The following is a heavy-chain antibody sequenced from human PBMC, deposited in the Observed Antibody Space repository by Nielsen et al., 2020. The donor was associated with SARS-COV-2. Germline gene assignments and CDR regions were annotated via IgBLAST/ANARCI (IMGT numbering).Heavy chain of an antibody. CDR1: GFTFSSYA. CDR2: ISGSGGST. CDR3: AKDPGQLVISFLDYYYGMDV. J-gene: IGHJ6*02. V-gene: IGHV3-23*01. Sequence: GESLKISCAASGFTFSSYAMSWVRQAPGKGLEWVSAISGSGGSTYYADSVKGRFTISRDNSKNTLYLQMNSLGAEDTAVYYCAKDPGQLVISFLDYYYGMDVWGQGTTVTVSS. D-gene: IGHD6-13*01.